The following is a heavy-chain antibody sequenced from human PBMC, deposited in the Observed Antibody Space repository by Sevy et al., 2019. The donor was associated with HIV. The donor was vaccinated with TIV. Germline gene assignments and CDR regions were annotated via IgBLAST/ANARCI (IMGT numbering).Heavy chain of an antibody. J-gene: IGHJ4*02. Sequence: SETLSLTCTVSGGSISGGGYYWRWIRQHPGQGLEWIGYIYFSGSTYYNPSLESRVTISVDTSKNQFSLKLSSVTAADTAVYYWASGTGYFASFFDYWGPGTLVTVSS. D-gene: IGHD1-1*01. V-gene: IGHV4-31*03. CDR3: ASGTGYFASFFDY. CDR1: GGSISGGGYY. CDR2: IYFSGST.